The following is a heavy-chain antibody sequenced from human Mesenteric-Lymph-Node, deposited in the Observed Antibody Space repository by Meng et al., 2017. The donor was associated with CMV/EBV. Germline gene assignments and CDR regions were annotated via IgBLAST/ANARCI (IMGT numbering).Heavy chain of an antibody. CDR1: GFTFSSYS. V-gene: IGHV3-13*04. J-gene: IGHJ3*02. Sequence: GESLKISCAASGFTFSSYSMNWVRQVPGKGLEWVSGIGTVGGTFYPVSVKGRFTISRENAKNSLYLQMDSLRAGDTAVYYCVREMTARGVDAFDMWGQGTMVTVSS. D-gene: IGHD6-6*01. CDR3: VREMTARGVDAFDM. CDR2: IGTVGGT.